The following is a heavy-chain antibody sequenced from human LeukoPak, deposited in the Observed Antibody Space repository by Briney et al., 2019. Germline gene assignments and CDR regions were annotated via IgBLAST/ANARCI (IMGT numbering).Heavy chain of an antibody. D-gene: IGHD3-9*01. V-gene: IGHV3-23*01. J-gene: IGHJ4*02. Sequence: GGSLRLSCAASGFTFSSYGMSWVRQAPGKGLEWVSTISGSGGSTYYADSVKGRFTISRDNSKNTLYLQMNSLRAEDTAVYYCAKDGDILTPLYYFDYWGQGTLVTVSP. CDR2: ISGSGGST. CDR1: GFTFSSYG. CDR3: AKDGDILTPLYYFDY.